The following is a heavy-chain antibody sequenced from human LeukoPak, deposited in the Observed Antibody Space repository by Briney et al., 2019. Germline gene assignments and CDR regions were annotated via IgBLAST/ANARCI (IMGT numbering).Heavy chain of an antibody. V-gene: IGHV3-72*01. Sequence: GGSLRLSCAASGFTLSAPYMDWVRQAPGKGLEWVGRSRNKPNGYTTDYAASVKGRFSISRDDSKNSLYLQMNSLKIEDTAVYYCTRVLHGDAFDLWGQGTMVTVSS. CDR2: SRNKPNGYTT. CDR3: TRVLHGDAFDL. CDR1: GFTLSAPY. J-gene: IGHJ3*01. D-gene: IGHD5-24*01.